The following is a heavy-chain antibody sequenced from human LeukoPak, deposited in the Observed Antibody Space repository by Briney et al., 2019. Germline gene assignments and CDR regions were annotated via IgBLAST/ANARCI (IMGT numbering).Heavy chain of an antibody. V-gene: IGHV3-15*01. Sequence: GGSLRLSCAASGFTFSSYGMHWVRQAPGKGLEWVGRIKSKTDGGTTDYAAPVKGRFTISRDDSKNTLYLQMNSLKTEDTAVYYCTTEYQLLFDAFDIWGQGTMVTVSS. CDR1: GFTFSSYG. CDR2: IKSKTDGGTT. D-gene: IGHD2-2*01. CDR3: TTEYQLLFDAFDI. J-gene: IGHJ3*02.